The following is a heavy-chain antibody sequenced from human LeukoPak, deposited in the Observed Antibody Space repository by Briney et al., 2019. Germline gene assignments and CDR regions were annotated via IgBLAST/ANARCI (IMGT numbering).Heavy chain of an antibody. V-gene: IGHV4-34*01. CDR2: INHSGGT. D-gene: IGHD3-10*01. J-gene: IGHJ4*02. CDR3: ARSQLWSPFSH. CDR1: GESLRGYY. Sequence: PSETLSLTCIVYGESLRGYYCSWIRQSPGKGLEWIGEINHSGGTNYHPSLKSRVPISVDTSTNVFSLKLSSVTAADTAVYYCARSQLWSPFSHWGQGTLVTVSS.